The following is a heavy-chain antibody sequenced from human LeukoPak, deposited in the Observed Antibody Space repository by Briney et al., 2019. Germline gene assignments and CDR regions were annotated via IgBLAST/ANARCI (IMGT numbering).Heavy chain of an antibody. J-gene: IGHJ4*02. CDR2: IIPIFGTA. CDR3: ARAPYYYGSGTLGAHLDY. V-gene: IGHV1-69*05. D-gene: IGHD3-10*01. CDR1: GGTFSSYA. Sequence: ASVKVSCKASGGTFSSYAISWVRQAPGQGLEWMGGIIPIFGTANYAQKFQGRVTITTDESTSTAYMELSSLRSEDTAVYYCARAPYYYGSGTLGAHLDYWGQGTLVTVSS.